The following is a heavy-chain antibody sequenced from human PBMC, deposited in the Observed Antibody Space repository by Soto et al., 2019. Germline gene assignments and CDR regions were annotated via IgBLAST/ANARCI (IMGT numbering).Heavy chain of an antibody. CDR1: GGSISSGDYY. V-gene: IGHV4-30-4*01. CDR2: IYYSGST. D-gene: IGHD3-3*01. CDR3: ARVNDFWSGYYPYYFDY. Sequence: SETLSLTCTVSGGSISSGDYYWSWIRQPPGKGLEWIGYIYYSGSTYYNPSLKSRVTISVDTSKNQFSLKLSSVTAADTAVYYCARVNDFWSGYYPYYFDYWGQGTLVTVSS. J-gene: IGHJ4*02.